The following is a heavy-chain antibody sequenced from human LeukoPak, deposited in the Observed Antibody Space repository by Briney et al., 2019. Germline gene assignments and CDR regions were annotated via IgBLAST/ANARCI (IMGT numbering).Heavy chain of an antibody. CDR2: MSKSGST. CDR3: ARHKGSSTWYPFGY. V-gene: IGHV4-59*08. Sequence: SETLSLTCIVSGGSISSYYWSWIRQPPGKGLEWIGYMSKSGSTNYNPSLQSRVTILVDTSKNQFSLKLSSATAADTAVYYCARHKGSSTWYPFGYWGRGTLVTVSS. J-gene: IGHJ4*02. CDR1: GGSISSYY. D-gene: IGHD6-13*01.